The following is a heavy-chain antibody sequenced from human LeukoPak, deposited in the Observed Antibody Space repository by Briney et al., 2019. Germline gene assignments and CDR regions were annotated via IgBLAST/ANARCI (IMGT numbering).Heavy chain of an antibody. CDR2: IYYSGST. CDR1: GGSISSYY. Sequence: SETLSLTCTVSGGSISSYYWSWIRQPPGKGLEWIGYIYYSGSTNYNPSLKSRVTISVDTSKNQFSLRLSSVTAADTAIYYCARAVIVVAAATQRNWFDPWGQGTLVTVSS. CDR3: ARAVIVVAAATQRNWFDP. V-gene: IGHV4-59*01. D-gene: IGHD2-15*01. J-gene: IGHJ5*02.